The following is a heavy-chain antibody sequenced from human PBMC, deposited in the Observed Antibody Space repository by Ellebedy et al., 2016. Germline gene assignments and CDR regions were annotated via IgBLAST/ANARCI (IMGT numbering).Heavy chain of an antibody. CDR1: GFTFSSYS. CDR2: ISSSSSYI. D-gene: IGHD4-11*01. CDR3: ARGNGNYFDY. Sequence: GGSLRLSXAASGFTFSSYSMNWVCQAPGKGLEWVSSISSSSSYIYYADSVKGRFTISRDNAKNSLYLQMNSLRAEDTAVYYCARGNGNYFDYWGQGTLVTVSS. V-gene: IGHV3-21*01. J-gene: IGHJ4*02.